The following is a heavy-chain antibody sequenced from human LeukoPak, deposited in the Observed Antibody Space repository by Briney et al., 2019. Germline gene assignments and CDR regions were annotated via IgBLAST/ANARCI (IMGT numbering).Heavy chain of an antibody. Sequence: ASVKVSCMASGYTFAAYYILWVRQAPGQGLEWMGWINPNSGGSKYAENFQGRVTMTSDTSISTVYMELSSDDAAVYYCARVRDGSGSYYPFDYWGQATLVTVSS. D-gene: IGHD3-10*01. CDR3: ARVRDGSGSYYPFDY. CDR2: INPNSGGS. CDR1: GYTFAAYY. V-gene: IGHV1-2*02. J-gene: IGHJ4*02.